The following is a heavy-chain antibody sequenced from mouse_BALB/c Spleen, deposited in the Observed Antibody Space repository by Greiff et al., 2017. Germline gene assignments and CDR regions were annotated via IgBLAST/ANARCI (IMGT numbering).Heavy chain of an antibody. CDR2: IYPGDGDT. J-gene: IGHJ2*01. V-gene: IGHV1-80*01. CDR3: ARGGTVVADYFDY. Sequence: VQLVESGAELVRPGSSVKISCKASGYAFSSYWMNWVKQRPGQGLEWIGQIYPGDGDTNYNGKFKGKATLTADKSSSTAYMQLSSLTSEDSAVYFCARGGTVVADYFDYWGQGTTLTVSS. CDR1: GYAFSSYW. D-gene: IGHD1-1*01.